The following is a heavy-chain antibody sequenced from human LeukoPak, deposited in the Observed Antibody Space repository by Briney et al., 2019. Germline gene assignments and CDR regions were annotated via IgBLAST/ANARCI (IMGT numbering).Heavy chain of an antibody. J-gene: IGHJ4*02. Sequence: PGGSLRLSCAASGFTFSSYAMSWVRQAPGKGPEWVSAISNSGDNTFYADSVKGRFTISRDNSKNTVYLQMNSLRAEDTAVYYCASNWNLACWSQRTLVTVSS. CDR3: ASNWNLAC. D-gene: IGHD1-1*01. CDR1: GFTFSSYA. CDR2: ISNSGDNT. V-gene: IGHV3-23*01.